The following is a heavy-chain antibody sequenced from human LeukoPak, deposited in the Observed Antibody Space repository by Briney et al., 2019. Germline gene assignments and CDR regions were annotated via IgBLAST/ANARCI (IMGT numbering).Heavy chain of an antibody. J-gene: IGHJ4*02. D-gene: IGHD2-15*01. CDR2: IYYSGST. CDR3: ARNGVVAATKYFDY. CDR1: GGSISSYY. Sequence: PSETLSLTCTVSGGSISSYYWSWIRQPPGKGLEWIGYIYYSGSTNYNPPLKSRVTISVDTSKNQFSLKLSSVTAADTAVYYCARNGVVAATKYFDYWGQGTLVTVSS. V-gene: IGHV4-59*08.